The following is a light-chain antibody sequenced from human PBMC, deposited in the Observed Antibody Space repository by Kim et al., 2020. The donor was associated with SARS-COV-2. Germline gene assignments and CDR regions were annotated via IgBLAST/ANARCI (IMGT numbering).Light chain of an antibody. Sequence: DIQMTQSPSSLSASVGDRVTITCRASQSISSYLNWYQQKLGKAPKLLIYAASSLQSGVPSRFSCSGSGTDFTLTISSLQPEDFATYYCQQSYSTPLTFGGGTKVDIK. CDR1: QSISSY. J-gene: IGKJ4*01. CDR2: AAS. CDR3: QQSYSTPLT. V-gene: IGKV1-39*01.